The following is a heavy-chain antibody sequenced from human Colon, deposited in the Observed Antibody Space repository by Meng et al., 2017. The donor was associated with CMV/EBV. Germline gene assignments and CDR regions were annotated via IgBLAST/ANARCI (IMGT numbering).Heavy chain of an antibody. D-gene: IGHD3-10*01. CDR3: ARDRISMVRGENWVDP. CDR2: INSDGSTT. V-gene: IGHV3-74*01. Sequence: FTLSDYWMHWVRQAPGKGLVWVSRINSDGSTTNYADSVKGRFTISRDNAKNTLYLQMNSLRVEDTAVYYCARDRISMVRGENWVDPWGQGTLVTVSS. CDR1: FTLSDYW. J-gene: IGHJ5*02.